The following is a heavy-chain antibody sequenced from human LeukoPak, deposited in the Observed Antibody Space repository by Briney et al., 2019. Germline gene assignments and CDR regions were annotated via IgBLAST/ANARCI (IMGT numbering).Heavy chain of an antibody. J-gene: IGHJ6*02. V-gene: IGHV3-7*03. CDR2: IKQDGSEK. D-gene: IGHD4-11*01. CDR1: GFTFSSYW. Sequence: GGSLRLSCAASGFTFSSYWMSWVRQAPGKGLEWVANIKQDGSEKYYVDSVKGRFTISRDNAKNSLYLQMNSLRAEDTAVYYCARRATVTPYYYYYGMDVWGQGTTVTVSS. CDR3: ARRATVTPYYYYYGMDV.